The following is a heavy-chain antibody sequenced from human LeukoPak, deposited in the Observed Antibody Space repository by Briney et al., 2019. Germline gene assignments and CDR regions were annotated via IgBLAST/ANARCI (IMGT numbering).Heavy chain of an antibody. CDR1: SYIFTNYW. CDR2: IYPGDSDT. J-gene: IGHJ4*02. D-gene: IGHD1-26*01. V-gene: IGHV5-51*01. Sequence: GASLKISCKGSSYIFTNYWIGWVRQLPGKGLECMGIIYPGDSDTRYTPSFRGQVTISADKSISAAYLQWRTLKASDTAMYYCARMAFSTVGATHFDSWGQGTLVTVSS. CDR3: ARMAFSTVGATHFDS.